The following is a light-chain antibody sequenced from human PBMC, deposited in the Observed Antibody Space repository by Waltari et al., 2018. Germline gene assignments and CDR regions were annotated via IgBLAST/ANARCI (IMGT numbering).Light chain of an antibody. V-gene: IGKV1-5*01. Sequence: DIQMTQSPSTLSASVGDRVTITCRASQSISSWLAWYQQKPGKAPKLLIYAASTLQSGVSSRFTGSGSGTYFTLSITSLQPEDVATYYCQHYNAYRTFGQGTKVEIK. CDR3: QHYNAYRT. CDR1: QSISSW. J-gene: IGKJ1*01. CDR2: AAS.